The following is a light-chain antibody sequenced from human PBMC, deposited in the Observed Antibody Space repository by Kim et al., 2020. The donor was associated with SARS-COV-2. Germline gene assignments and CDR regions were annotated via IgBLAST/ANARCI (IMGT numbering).Light chain of an antibody. CDR2: DVS. V-gene: IGLV2-14*03. Sequence: QSALTQPASVSGSPGKSITISCTGTSSDVGGYNYVSWYQQHPGKAPKLMIYDVSNRPSGVSYRFSGSKSGNTASLTISGLQAEDEADYYCSSYTSSSTLVVFGGGTQLTVL. CDR1: SSDVGGYNY. J-gene: IGLJ2*01. CDR3: SSYTSSSTLVV.